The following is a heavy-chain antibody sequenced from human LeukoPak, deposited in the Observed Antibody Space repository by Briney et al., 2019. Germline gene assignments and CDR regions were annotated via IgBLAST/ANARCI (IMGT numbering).Heavy chain of an antibody. V-gene: IGHV3-21*01. CDR1: GFALNSYS. D-gene: IGHD4-17*01. CDR3: AKFGDSSWFDP. CDR2: ISSTSAYI. J-gene: IGHJ5*02. Sequence: GGSLRLSCAASGFALNSYSLAWVRQAPGKGLEWVSSISSTSAYIHYADSVKGRFTISRDNIDNVVYLQMSSLRAEDTAVYYCAKFGDSSWFDPWGQGTLVTVSS.